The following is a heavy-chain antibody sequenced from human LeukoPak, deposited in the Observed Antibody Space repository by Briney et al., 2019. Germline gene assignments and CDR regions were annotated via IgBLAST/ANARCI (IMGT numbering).Heavy chain of an antibody. CDR1: GGTFSSYA. D-gene: IGHD2-15*01. CDR2: IIPIFGTA. Sequence: ASVKVSCKASGGTFSSYAISWVRQAPGQGLEWMGGIIPIFGTANYAQKFQGRVTITTDESTSTACMELSSLRSEDTAVYYCARDRGDCSGGSCYWDYDAFDIWGQGTMVTVSS. CDR3: ARDRGDCSGGSCYWDYDAFDI. J-gene: IGHJ3*02. V-gene: IGHV1-69*05.